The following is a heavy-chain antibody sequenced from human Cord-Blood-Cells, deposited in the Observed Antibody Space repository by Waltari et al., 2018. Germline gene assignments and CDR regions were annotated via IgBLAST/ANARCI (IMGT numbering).Heavy chain of an antibody. CDR1: GFTFSSYA. CDR2: IRGSGGST. CDR3: AKGEGSGSYYYYYYYMDV. J-gene: IGHJ6*03. Sequence: EVQLVESGGGLVQPGGSLRLSCAASGFTFSSYAMSWVRQAPGKGLEWVSAIRGSGGSTYYADSVKGRFTISRDNSKNTLYLQMNSLRAEDTAVYYCAKGEGSGSYYYYYYYMDVWGKGTTVTVSS. D-gene: IGHD3-10*01. V-gene: IGHV3-23*04.